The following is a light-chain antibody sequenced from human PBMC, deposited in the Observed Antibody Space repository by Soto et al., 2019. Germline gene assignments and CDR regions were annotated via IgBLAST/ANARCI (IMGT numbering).Light chain of an antibody. CDR2: KAS. V-gene: IGKV1-5*03. CDR3: QQYNNYWT. J-gene: IGKJ1*01. CDR1: QSISDW. Sequence: DIQMTQSPSTLSASVGDRVTITCRASQSISDWLAWYRQRPGKAPKLLIYKASNLQNGVPSRFSGSGSGTEFSLTITSLQPDDFATYYCQQYNNYWTFGQGTKVENK.